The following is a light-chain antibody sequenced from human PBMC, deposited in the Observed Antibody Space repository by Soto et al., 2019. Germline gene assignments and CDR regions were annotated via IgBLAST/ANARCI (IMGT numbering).Light chain of an antibody. J-gene: IGKJ2*01. Sequence: IVLTQSPATLSVSPGERATLSCRASQSVSSYLNWYQQKPGQAPMLLIYDASNRATGIPARFSGSGSGTDFTLTISSLEPEDLAVYYCQQRSNWPSVYTFGQGTKLEIK. CDR1: QSVSSY. CDR3: QQRSNWPSVYT. V-gene: IGKV3-11*01. CDR2: DAS.